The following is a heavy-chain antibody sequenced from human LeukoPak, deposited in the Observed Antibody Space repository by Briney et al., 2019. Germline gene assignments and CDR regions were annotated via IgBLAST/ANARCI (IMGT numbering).Heavy chain of an antibody. V-gene: IGHV3-21*01. CDR3: ARGSVGAFDI. D-gene: IGHD1-26*01. Sequence: PGGSLRLSCAASGFTFSSYSMNWVRQAPGKGLEWVSSISSSSSYIYYADSVKGRFTIPRDNAKNSLYLQMNSLRAEDTAVYYCARGSVGAFDIWGQGTMVTVSS. CDR2: ISSSSSYI. CDR1: GFTFSSYS. J-gene: IGHJ3*02.